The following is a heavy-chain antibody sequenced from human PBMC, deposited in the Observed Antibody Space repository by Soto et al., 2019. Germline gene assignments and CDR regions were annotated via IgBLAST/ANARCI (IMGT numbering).Heavy chain of an antibody. CDR2: ISGSGGGT. D-gene: IGHD6-19*01. CDR3: AREYSSVWKTFDY. J-gene: IGHJ4*02. Sequence: EVQLLESGGGLVQPGGSLRLSCAASGFTFSSYAMSWVRQAPGKGLEWVSVISGSGGGTSYADSVKGRFTISRDNSKNTLYLQMNSLRAEDTAVYYCAREYSSVWKTFDYWGQGTLVTVSS. CDR1: GFTFSSYA. V-gene: IGHV3-23*01.